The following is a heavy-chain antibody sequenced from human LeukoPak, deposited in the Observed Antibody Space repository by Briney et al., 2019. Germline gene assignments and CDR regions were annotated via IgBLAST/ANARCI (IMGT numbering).Heavy chain of an antibody. Sequence: SSETLSLTCAVYGGSFSGYYWSWIRQPPGKGLEWIGYIYYSGSTNYNPSLKSRVTISVDTSKNQFSLKLSSVTAADTAVYYCARSPQYREQWLVPTAYYYYYMDVWGKGTTVTVSS. V-gene: IGHV4-59*01. D-gene: IGHD6-19*01. CDR2: IYYSGST. J-gene: IGHJ6*03. CDR3: ARSPQYREQWLVPTAYYYYYMDV. CDR1: GGSFSGYY.